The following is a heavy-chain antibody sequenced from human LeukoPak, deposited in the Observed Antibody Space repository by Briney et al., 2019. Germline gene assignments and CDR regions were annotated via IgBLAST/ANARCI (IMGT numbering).Heavy chain of an antibody. D-gene: IGHD6-6*01. Sequence: GESLKISCKGSGYSFTSYWIGWVRQLPGKGLEWMGIIYPGDSDTRYSPSFQGQVTISADKSISTAYLQWSSLKASDTAMYYYGRGQLVDAFDIWGQGTMVTVSS. CDR3: GRGQLVDAFDI. V-gene: IGHV5-51*01. CDR1: GYSFTSYW. J-gene: IGHJ3*02. CDR2: IYPGDSDT.